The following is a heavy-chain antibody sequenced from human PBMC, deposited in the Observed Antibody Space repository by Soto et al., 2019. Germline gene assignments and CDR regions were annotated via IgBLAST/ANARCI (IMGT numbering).Heavy chain of an antibody. V-gene: IGHV3-74*01. Sequence: EVQLVESGGGLVQPGGSLRLSCAASGFTFRNYWMHWVRLAPGKGLEWVSHIYSDDGSGTTYADSVKGRFTISRDNAKSTVYLQMNSLRAEDTAVYYCATLNSFGSVYWGRGTLVTVSS. CDR2: IYSDDGSGT. J-gene: IGHJ4*02. D-gene: IGHD5-18*01. CDR1: GFTFRNYW. CDR3: ATLNSFGSVY.